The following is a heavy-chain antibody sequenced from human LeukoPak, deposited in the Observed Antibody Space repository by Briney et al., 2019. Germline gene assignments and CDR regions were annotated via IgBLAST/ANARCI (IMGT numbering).Heavy chain of an antibody. V-gene: IGHV4-34*01. J-gene: IGHJ3*02. CDR1: GGSFSGYY. CDR2: INHSGST. Sequence: SETLSLTCAVYGGSFSGYYWGWIRQPPGKGLEWIGEINHSGSTNYNPSLKSRVTISVDTSKNQFSLKLSSVTAADTAVYYCARQYSSGWYQGAFDIWGQGTMVTVSS. CDR3: ARQYSSGWYQGAFDI. D-gene: IGHD6-19*01.